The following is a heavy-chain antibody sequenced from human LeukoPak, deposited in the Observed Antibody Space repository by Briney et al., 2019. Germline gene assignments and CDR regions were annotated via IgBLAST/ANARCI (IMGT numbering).Heavy chain of an antibody. Sequence: GGSLRLSCVASGFTFSNYWMSWVRQAPGKGLEWVASIKQDGSEKYYVDSVKGRFTISRDNAKNSLYLQVSSLRAEDTAVYYCARDMVDFDYWGQGTLVTVSS. J-gene: IGHJ4*02. V-gene: IGHV3-7*01. D-gene: IGHD3-10*01. CDR2: IKQDGSEK. CDR1: GFTFSNYW. CDR3: ARDMVDFDY.